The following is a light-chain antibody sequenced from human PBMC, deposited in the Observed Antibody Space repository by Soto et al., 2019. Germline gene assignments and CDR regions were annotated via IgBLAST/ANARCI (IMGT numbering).Light chain of an antibody. Sequence: DIQMTQSPSTLSASVGDRVTITCRASQSISSWLAWYQQKPGKAPKLLIYKASSLESGGPSRFNGSGSGTEFNLTISSLQPDDFASYYCQQYNSYSRNTFGQGTKLEIK. J-gene: IGKJ2*01. CDR3: QQYNSYSRNT. CDR2: KAS. V-gene: IGKV1-5*03. CDR1: QSISSW.